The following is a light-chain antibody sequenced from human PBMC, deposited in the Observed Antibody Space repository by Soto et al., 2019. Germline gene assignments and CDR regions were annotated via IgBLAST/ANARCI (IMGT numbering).Light chain of an antibody. Sequence: VQMTLYQSSLSASVGDRVTITCRPSQSIDNFLNWYQQKPGKAPNLLIYAATSLQSGVPSRFSGSGSETDFTLTINSLQPEDFATYYCQHSYGTPGPFGQGTLLEIK. V-gene: IGKV1-39*01. CDR2: AAT. CDR1: QSIDNF. CDR3: QHSYGTPGP. J-gene: IGKJ5*01.